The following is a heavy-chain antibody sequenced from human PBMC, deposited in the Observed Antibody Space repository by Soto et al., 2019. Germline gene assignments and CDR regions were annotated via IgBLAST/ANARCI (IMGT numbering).Heavy chain of an antibody. CDR2: INAGNGNT. J-gene: IGHJ4*02. Sequence: QVQLVQSGAEVKKPGASVKVSCKASGYTFTSYAMHWVRQAPGQRLEWMGWINAGNGNTKYSQKFQGRVTITRDTSSSTAYMELSSLRSEDTAVYYCATQMGEGYFDYWGQGTLVTVSS. D-gene: IGHD3-16*01. CDR1: GYTFTSYA. CDR3: ATQMGEGYFDY. V-gene: IGHV1-3*01.